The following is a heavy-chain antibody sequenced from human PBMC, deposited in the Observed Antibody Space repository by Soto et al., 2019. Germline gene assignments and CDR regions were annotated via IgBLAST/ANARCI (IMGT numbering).Heavy chain of an antibody. V-gene: IGHV1-24*01. CDR1: GYTLTELS. CDR3: ATGLRAAAVNSPNLDP. J-gene: IGHJ5*02. CDR2: FDPEDGET. D-gene: IGHD6-13*01. Sequence: GASVKVSGKVSGYTLTELSMHWVRQAPGKGLEWMGGFDPEDGETIYAQKFQGRVTMTEDTSTDTAYMELSSLRSEDTAVYYCATGLRAAAVNSPNLDPWGQGTLVTVSS.